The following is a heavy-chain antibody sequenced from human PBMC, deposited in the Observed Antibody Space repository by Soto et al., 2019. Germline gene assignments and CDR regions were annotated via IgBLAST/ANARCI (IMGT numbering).Heavy chain of an antibody. Sequence: SETLSLTCTVSGGSISSSSYYWGWIRQPPGKGLEWIGSIYYSGSTYYNPSLKSRVTISVDTSKDQFSLKLSSVTAADTAVYYCARGKRFLEWLTGPDYNWFDPWGQGTLVTVSS. D-gene: IGHD3-3*01. CDR1: GGSISSSSYY. V-gene: IGHV4-39*01. CDR3: ARGKRFLEWLTGPDYNWFDP. CDR2: IYYSGST. J-gene: IGHJ5*02.